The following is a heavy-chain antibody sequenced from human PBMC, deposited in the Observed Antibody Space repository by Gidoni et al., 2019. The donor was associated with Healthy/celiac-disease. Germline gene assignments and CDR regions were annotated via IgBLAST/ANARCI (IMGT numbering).Heavy chain of an antibody. Sequence: QLQLQESGPGLLKPSEPLSLTCTVSGGSISSSIYYWGWIRQPPGKGLEWIGSIYYSGSTYYNPSLKSRVTISVDTSKNQFSLKLSSVTAADTAVYYCARSRNILRYFDWYPYYFDYWGQGTLVTVSS. CDR1: GGSISSSIYY. V-gene: IGHV4-39*01. J-gene: IGHJ4*02. CDR2: IYYSGST. CDR3: ARSRNILRYFDWYPYYFDY. D-gene: IGHD3-9*01.